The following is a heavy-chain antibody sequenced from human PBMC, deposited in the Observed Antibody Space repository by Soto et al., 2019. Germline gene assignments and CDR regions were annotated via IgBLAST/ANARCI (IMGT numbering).Heavy chain of an antibody. Sequence: VGSLRLSCAASGINFKSSVMNWVRQAPGKGLEWVSTISGSGTGTYYAESVKGRFTISRDNSRNTLFLQMNSLRVEDTAIYYCAKLSAYSSGYFWGPGTLVTVSS. D-gene: IGHD5-18*01. J-gene: IGHJ4*02. CDR2: ISGSGTGT. CDR1: GINFKSSV. CDR3: AKLSAYSSGYF. V-gene: IGHV3-23*01.